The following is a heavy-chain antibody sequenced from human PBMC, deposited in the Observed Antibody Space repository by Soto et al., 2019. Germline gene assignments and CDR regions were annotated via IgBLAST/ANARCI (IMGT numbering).Heavy chain of an antibody. Sequence: ASVKVSCKASGYTFTGYYMHWVRQAPGQGLEWMGWINPNSGGTNYAQKFQGRVTMTRDTSISTAYMELSRLRSDDTAVYYCARVRGYDIFTGMDVWGQGTTVTLSS. CDR3: ARVRGYDIFTGMDV. CDR1: GYTFTGYY. CDR2: INPNSGGT. J-gene: IGHJ6*02. D-gene: IGHD3-9*01. V-gene: IGHV1-2*02.